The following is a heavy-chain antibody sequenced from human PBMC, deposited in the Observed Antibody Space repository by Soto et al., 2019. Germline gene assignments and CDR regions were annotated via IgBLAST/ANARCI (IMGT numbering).Heavy chain of an antibody. CDR3: ARLLGTTGTTSYYYYGMDV. Sequence: PGVSLKISCKGSGYSCASYWISWVRQMPGKGLEWMGRIDPSDSYTNYSPSFQGHVTISADKSISTAYLQWSRLKDSDTAMYYCARLLGTTGTTSYYYYGMDVWGQGTTVTVSS. CDR2: IDPSDSYT. D-gene: IGHD1-1*01. V-gene: IGHV5-10-1*01. J-gene: IGHJ6*02. CDR1: GYSCASYW.